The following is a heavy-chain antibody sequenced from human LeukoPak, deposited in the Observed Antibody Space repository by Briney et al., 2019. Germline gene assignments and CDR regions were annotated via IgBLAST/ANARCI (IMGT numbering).Heavy chain of an antibody. J-gene: IGHJ5*02. CDR2: IYHSGST. Sequence: SETLSLTCTVSGGSISSSSYYWGWIRQPPGKGLEWVGSIYHSGSTNYNPSLKSRVTISVDKSKNQFSLKLSSVTAADTAVYYCAKTMVRGVINPDWFDPWGQGTLVTVSS. D-gene: IGHD3-10*01. CDR1: GGSISSSSYY. CDR3: AKTMVRGVINPDWFDP. V-gene: IGHV4-39*07.